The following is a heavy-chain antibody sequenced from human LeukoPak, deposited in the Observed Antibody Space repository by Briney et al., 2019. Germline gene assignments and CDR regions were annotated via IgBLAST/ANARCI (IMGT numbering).Heavy chain of an antibody. CDR3: AKRYSDGGFDP. CDR2: IYGGGDA. V-gene: IGHV3-66*04. J-gene: IGHJ5*02. CDR1: GFTFSITY. Sequence: GGSLRLSCAASGFTFSITYMAWVRQAPGKGLEWVSVIYGGGDAYYADSVKGRLTIARDNSKKTVFLQMNDLTIEDTAIYYCAKRYSDGGFDPWGQGTLVTVSS. D-gene: IGHD3-10*01.